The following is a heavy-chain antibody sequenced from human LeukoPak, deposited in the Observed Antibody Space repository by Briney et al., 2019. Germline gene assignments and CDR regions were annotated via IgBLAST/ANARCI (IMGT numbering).Heavy chain of an antibody. CDR3: AKDSESYGSGSYFIYYFDY. D-gene: IGHD3-10*01. CDR2: IRYDGSNK. J-gene: IGHJ4*02. V-gene: IGHV3-30*02. Sequence: GGSLRLSCAASGFTFSSYGMHSVRQPPGKGLEWVAFIRYDGSNKYYADSVKGRFTISRDNSKDTLYLQMNSLRAGDTAVYYCAKDSESYGSGSYFIYYFDYWGQGTLVTVSS. CDR1: GFTFSSYG.